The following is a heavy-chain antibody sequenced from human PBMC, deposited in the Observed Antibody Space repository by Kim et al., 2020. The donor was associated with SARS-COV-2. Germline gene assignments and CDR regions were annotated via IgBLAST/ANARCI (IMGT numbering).Heavy chain of an antibody. D-gene: IGHD4-4*01. CDR3: AREKAVTHYYYYGMDV. V-gene: IGHV3-33*01. CDR1: GFTFSSYG. Sequence: GGSLRLSCAASGFTFSSYGMHWVRQAPGKGLEWVAVIWYDGSNKYYADSVKGRFTISRDNSKNTLYLQMNSLRAEDTAVYYCAREKAVTHYYYYGMDVWGQGTTVTVSS. J-gene: IGHJ6*02. CDR2: IWYDGSNK.